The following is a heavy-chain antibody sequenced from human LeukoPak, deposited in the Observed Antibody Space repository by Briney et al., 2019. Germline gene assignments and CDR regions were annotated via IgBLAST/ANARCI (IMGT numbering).Heavy chain of an antibody. CDR1: GASVTDYY. D-gene: IGHD7-27*01. J-gene: IGHJ5*02. CDR3: TRGHWGLQS. CDR2: IHHSGNS. V-gene: IGHV4-59*02. Sequence: PSETLSLTCTGSGASVTDYYWSWIRQSPGKGLEWISYIHHSGNSDYNPSLRSRVTTSLDTSKNQFSLNLISVTAADTAVYYCTRGHWGLQSWSQGTLVTVSS.